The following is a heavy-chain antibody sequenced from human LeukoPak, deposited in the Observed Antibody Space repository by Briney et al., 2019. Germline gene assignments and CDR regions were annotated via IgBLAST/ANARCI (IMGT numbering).Heavy chain of an antibody. J-gene: IGHJ6*02. CDR1: GFTVSSNY. V-gene: IGHV3-66*01. CDR3: ARDGGNYPLGVDV. Sequence: PGGSLRLSCAASGFTVSSNYMSWVRQASGKGLEWVSVIYSGGSTYYADSVKGRFTISRDNSKNTLYLQMNSLRAEDTAVYYCARDGGNYPLGVDVWGQGTTVTVSS. D-gene: IGHD4-11*01. CDR2: IYSGGST.